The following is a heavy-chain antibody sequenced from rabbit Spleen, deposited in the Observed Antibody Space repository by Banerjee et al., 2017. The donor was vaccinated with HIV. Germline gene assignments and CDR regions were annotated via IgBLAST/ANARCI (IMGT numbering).Heavy chain of an antibody. J-gene: IGHJ4*01. CDR1: GFSFSSSDY. CDR3: ARVTGDANVYATWYAFNL. D-gene: IGHD6-1*01. V-gene: IGHV1S40*01. CDR2: IAVGSGGFT. Sequence: QSLEESGGDLVKPGASLTLTCTASGFSFSSSDYMCWVRQPPGKGLEWIACIAVGSGGFTYYANWAKGRFTISKTSSTTVTLQMTSLTVADTATYFCARVTGDANVYATWYAFNLWGPGTLVTVS.